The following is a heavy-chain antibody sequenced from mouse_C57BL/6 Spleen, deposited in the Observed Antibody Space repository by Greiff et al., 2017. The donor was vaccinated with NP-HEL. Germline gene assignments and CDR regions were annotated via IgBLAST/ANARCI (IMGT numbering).Heavy chain of an antibody. J-gene: IGHJ4*01. CDR1: GYAFSSSW. V-gene: IGHV1-82*01. CDR3: AGMYYYGSSHGDAMDY. CDR2: IYPGDGDT. Sequence: QVQLQQSGPELVKPGASVKISCKASGYAFSSSWMNWVKQRPGKGLEWIGRIYPGDGDTNYNGKFKGKATLTADKSSSTAYMQLSSLTSEDAAVYFCAGMYYYGSSHGDAMDYWGQGTSVTVSS. D-gene: IGHD1-1*01.